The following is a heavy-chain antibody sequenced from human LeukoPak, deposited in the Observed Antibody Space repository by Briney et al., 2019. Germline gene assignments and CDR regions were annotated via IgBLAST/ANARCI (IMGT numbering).Heavy chain of an antibody. Sequence: TGGSLRLSCAASGFTFSSYSMTWVRQAPGKGLEWVSSISSSSSYIYYADSVKGRFTISRDNAKNSLYLQMNSLRAEDTAVYYCARDLFSVTMVRGEDDIDYWGQGTLVTVSS. V-gene: IGHV3-21*01. CDR3: ARDLFSVTMVRGEDDIDY. J-gene: IGHJ4*02. CDR1: GFTFSSYS. CDR2: ISSSSSYI. D-gene: IGHD3-10*01.